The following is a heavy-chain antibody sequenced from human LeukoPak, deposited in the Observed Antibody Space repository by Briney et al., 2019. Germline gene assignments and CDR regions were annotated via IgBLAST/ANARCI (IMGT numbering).Heavy chain of an antibody. CDR3: ARLGITMVRGVIHYSFDY. J-gene: IGHJ4*02. CDR2: IYYSGST. D-gene: IGHD3-10*01. V-gene: IGHV4-39*01. CDR1: GGSISGTTYY. Sequence: PSETLSLTCAVSGGSISGTTYYWGWIRQPPGKGLEWIGSIYYSGSTYYNPSLKSRVTMSVDTSKNQFSLRLSSVTAADTAMYCCARLGITMVRGVIHYSFDYWGQGTLVTVSS.